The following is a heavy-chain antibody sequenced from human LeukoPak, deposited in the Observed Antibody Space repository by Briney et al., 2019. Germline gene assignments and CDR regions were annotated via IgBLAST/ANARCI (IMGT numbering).Heavy chain of an antibody. J-gene: IGHJ4*02. CDR2: IYPTGST. D-gene: IGHD6-13*01. CDR1: GGSISSGSYY. V-gene: IGHV4-61*02. CDR3: ARHRQGGIYSSSWYGFDY. Sequence: PSQTLSLTCNVSGGSISSGSYYWSWIRQPAGEGLAWIGRIYPTGSTSYNPSLQSRVTISLDTSKNQFSLKLSSVTAADTAVYYCARHRQGGIYSSSWYGFDYWGQGTLVTVSS.